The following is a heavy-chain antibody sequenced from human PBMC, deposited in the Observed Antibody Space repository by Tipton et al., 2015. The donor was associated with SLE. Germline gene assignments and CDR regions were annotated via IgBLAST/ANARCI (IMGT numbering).Heavy chain of an antibody. J-gene: IGHJ4*02. V-gene: IGHV3-30*02. CDR3: ARGGFPYYFDY. D-gene: IGHD2-21*01. CDR1: RFTFSSYA. CDR2: IRFDGGDD. Sequence: GSLRLSCAASRFTFSSYAMHWVRQAPGKGLEWVAFIRFDGGDDSYADSVKGRFTISRDNSKNTLYLQMNSLRGEDAAVYFCARGGFPYYFDYWGQGTLVTVSS.